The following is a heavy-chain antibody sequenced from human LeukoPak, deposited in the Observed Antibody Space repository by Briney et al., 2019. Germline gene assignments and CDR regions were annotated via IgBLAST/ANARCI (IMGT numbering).Heavy chain of an antibody. CDR3: AREALALNY. J-gene: IGHJ4*02. CDR1: GFTLSSYE. Sequence: GGSLRLSCAASGFTLSSYEMNWVRQAPGRGLEWVSYISSSGNTIYYADSVKGRFTISRDNAKNSLYLQMNSLRAEDTAVYYCAREALALNYWGQGTLVTVSS. CDR2: ISSSGNTI. V-gene: IGHV3-48*03.